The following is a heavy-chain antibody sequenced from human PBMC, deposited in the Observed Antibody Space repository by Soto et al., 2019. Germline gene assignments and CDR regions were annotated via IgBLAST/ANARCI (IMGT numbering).Heavy chain of an antibody. Sequence: LSLTCTVSGGSISSSSWSWIRQPPGRGLEWIVYIYNNGRTDYNPSLKSRVTIAVDTSKNHFSLKLSSVTPADTAVYYCARARFCTSTGCYHYFDFWGQGTLVTVSS. CDR3: ARARFCTSTGCYHYFDF. CDR1: GGSISSSS. J-gene: IGHJ4*02. V-gene: IGHV4-59*01. CDR2: IYNNGRT. D-gene: IGHD2-2*01.